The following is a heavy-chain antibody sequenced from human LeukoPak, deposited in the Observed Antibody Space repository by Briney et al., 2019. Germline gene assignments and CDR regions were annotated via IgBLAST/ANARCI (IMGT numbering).Heavy chain of an antibody. Sequence: GGSLRLSCAASGFKFRNYWMGWVRQAPGKGLEWVANIKQDGSEIYYVDSVRGRATISRDNAKNSLYLQMNNLRAEDTAVYYCARDGYSGSYYDMWGQGTMATVCS. J-gene: IGHJ3*02. D-gene: IGHD1-26*01. CDR1: GFKFRNYW. CDR2: IKQDGSEI. CDR3: ARDGYSGSYYDM. V-gene: IGHV3-7*04.